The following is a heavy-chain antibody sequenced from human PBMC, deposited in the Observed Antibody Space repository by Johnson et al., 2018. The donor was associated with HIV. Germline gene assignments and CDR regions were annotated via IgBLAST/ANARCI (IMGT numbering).Heavy chain of an antibody. CDR2: IWYDGSNE. J-gene: IGHJ3*02. CDR3: AKGGWGGENSDHDAFDI. CDR1: GFIFSTYG. V-gene: IGHV3-33*06. D-gene: IGHD3-16*01. Sequence: QVQVVESGGGVVQPGRSVRLYCAASGFIFSTYGMHWVRQAPGKGLEWVAVIWYDGSNEHYADSVKGRFTISRDNSKTTLYLQMNSLRAEDTAVYYCAKGGWGGENSDHDAFDIWGQGTMGIVSS.